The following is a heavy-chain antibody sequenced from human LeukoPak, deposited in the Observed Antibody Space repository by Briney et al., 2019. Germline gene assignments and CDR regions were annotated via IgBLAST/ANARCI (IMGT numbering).Heavy chain of an antibody. Sequence: ASVKVSCKASGYTFTSYYMHWVRQAPGQGLEWMGIINPSGSSTSYAQKFQGRVIMTRDMSASTVYMELSSLRSEDTALYYCATKTPNLYSGSYSPYDAFDIWGQGTMVTVSS. V-gene: IGHV1-46*01. CDR2: INPSGSST. CDR3: ATKTPNLYSGSYSPYDAFDI. D-gene: IGHD1-26*01. J-gene: IGHJ3*02. CDR1: GYTFTSYY.